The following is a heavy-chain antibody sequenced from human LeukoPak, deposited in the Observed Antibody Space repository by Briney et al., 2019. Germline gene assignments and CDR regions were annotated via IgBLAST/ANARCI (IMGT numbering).Heavy chain of an antibody. CDR1: GFTFSDYE. D-gene: IGHD1-1*01. CDR2: ISSSGGTI. V-gene: IGHV3-48*03. J-gene: IGHJ2*01. Sequence: GGSLKLSCAASGFTFSDYEMNWVRQAPGKGLEWVSYISSSGGTIHYTDSVKGRFTISRDNTKNSLYLQMNRLRAEDTAVYYCARAPYTTVVYWYFDLWGRGTLVTVSS. CDR3: ARAPYTTVVYWYFDL.